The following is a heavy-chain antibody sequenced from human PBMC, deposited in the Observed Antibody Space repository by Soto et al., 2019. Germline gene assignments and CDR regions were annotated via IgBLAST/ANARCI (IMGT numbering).Heavy chain of an antibody. CDR1: GGTFSSYA. V-gene: IGHV1-69*06. CDR3: ATEGSGSFPLDYYGMDV. D-gene: IGHD3-10*01. J-gene: IGHJ6*02. CDR2: IIPIFGTA. Sequence: GASVKVSCKASGGTFSSYAISWVRQAPGQGLEWMGGIIPIFGTANYAQKFQGRVTITADKSTSTAYMELSSLRSEDTAVYYCATEGSGSFPLDYYGMDVWGQGTTVTVSS.